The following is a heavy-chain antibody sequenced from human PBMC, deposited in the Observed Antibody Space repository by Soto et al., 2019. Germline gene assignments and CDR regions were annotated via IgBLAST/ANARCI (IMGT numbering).Heavy chain of an antibody. V-gene: IGHV4-34*01. CDR3: VHSPNVAVDH. J-gene: IGHJ4*01. CDR2: ISQTETT. Sequence: SETLSLTCVVYGESFGGFYWSWVRQSPGKGLEWIGEISQTETTAYSPSLKSRVSISAGTSKKQFSLTLTSVTAADTAVYYCVHSPNVAVDHWGHGTLVTVSS. D-gene: IGHD2-15*01. CDR1: GESFGGFY.